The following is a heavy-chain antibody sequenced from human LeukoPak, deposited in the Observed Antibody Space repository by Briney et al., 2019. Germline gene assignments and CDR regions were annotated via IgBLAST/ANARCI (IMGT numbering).Heavy chain of an antibody. CDR1: GYTFTSYA. CDR3: ARDRRSGGRYSSGWFHYYYMDV. V-gene: IGHV7-4-1*02. CDR2: ISTNTGNP. J-gene: IGHJ6*03. D-gene: IGHD6-19*01. Sequence: ASVKVSCKASGYTFTSYAMNWVRQAPGQGLEWMGWISTNTGNPTYAQGFTGRFVFSLDTSVSTAYLQISSLKAEDTAVYYCARDRRSGGRYSSGWFHYYYMDVWGKGTTVTVSS.